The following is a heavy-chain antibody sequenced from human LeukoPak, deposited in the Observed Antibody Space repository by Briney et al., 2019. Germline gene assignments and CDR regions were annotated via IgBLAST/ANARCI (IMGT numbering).Heavy chain of an antibody. D-gene: IGHD1-7*01. J-gene: IGHJ4*02. V-gene: IGHV1-46*01. Sequence: VASVKVSCKASGYTFTSYYMHWVRQAPGQGLEWMGIINPSGGSTSYAQKFQGRVTMTRDTPTSTVYMELSSLRSEDTAVYYCARVVGITGTTDYWGQGTLVTVSS. CDR3: ARVVGITGTTDY. CDR1: GYTFTSYY. CDR2: INPSGGST.